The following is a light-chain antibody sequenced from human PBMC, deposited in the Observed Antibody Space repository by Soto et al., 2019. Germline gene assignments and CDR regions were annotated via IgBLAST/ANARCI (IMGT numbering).Light chain of an antibody. CDR3: MQGTHWPLA. J-gene: IGKJ4*01. CDR1: QRFAARHGDTY. CDR2: KVS. V-gene: IGKV2-30*01. Sequence: DDDMPQSPLSLPVTLGQPASISCTSTQRFAARHGDTYLKWFLQRLGQAARRLNYKVSNRDSGVPDRLSGRGSGTDFTLKSSRVEAEDVVVYYCMQGTHWPLAFGGGTE.